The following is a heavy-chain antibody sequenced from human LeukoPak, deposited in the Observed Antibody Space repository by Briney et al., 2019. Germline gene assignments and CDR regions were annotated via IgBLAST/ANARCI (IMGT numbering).Heavy chain of an antibody. J-gene: IGHJ4*02. CDR2: VFGSGGSA. CDR1: GFTFNNYA. Sequence: PGGSLRLSCAASGFTFNNYAMYWVRHAPGKGLEWVAGVFGSGGSAHYTDSVKGRFTIFRDNSKNTVYLQMNSLRAEDTAVYYCGKTTVGYSSGRYPGWPVDYWGQGTLVTVSS. D-gene: IGHD6-19*01. V-gene: IGHV3-23*01. CDR3: GKTTVGYSSGRYPGWPVDY.